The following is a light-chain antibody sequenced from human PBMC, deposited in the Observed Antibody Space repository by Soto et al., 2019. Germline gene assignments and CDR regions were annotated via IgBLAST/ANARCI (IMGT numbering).Light chain of an antibody. V-gene: IGKV3-11*01. Sequence: EIVLTQSPATLSLSPGPRATLSCRASQSVSTSLVWYQQKPGQAPRLLIYDASNRATGIPARFSGSGSGTDFTLTISSLEPEDVAVYYCQQRSNWPPLTFGGGTKVEIK. CDR3: QQRSNWPPLT. J-gene: IGKJ4*01. CDR1: QSVSTS. CDR2: DAS.